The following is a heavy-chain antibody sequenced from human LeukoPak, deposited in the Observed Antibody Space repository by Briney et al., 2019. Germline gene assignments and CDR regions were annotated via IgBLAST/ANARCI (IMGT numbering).Heavy chain of an antibody. CDR2: ISWNSGSI. CDR3: AKDIGRVVIIPTA. V-gene: IGHV3-9*01. J-gene: IGHJ5*02. CDR1: GLTFDDYA. Sequence: GGSWRLSFAASGLTFDDYAMHWFRQAPGKGLDWVSGISWNSGSIGYADSVKGRFTIPRDNAKNSLYLQMNSLRAEDTALYYCAKDIGRVVIIPTAWGQGTLVTVSS. D-gene: IGHD3-3*01.